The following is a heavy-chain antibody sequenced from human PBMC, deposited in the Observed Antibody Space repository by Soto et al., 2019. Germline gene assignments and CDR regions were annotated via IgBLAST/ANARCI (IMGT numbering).Heavy chain of an antibody. Sequence: PTETLSLTFSVSGGSMTSYYWNWIRQPPGKGLEWIGNIYYSGSTNYNPSLKSRVTISVDTSKNQFSLKVTSVTAADTAVYYCARGFPFFDPWGQGTLVPVSS. CDR2: IYYSGST. CDR1: GGSMTSYY. D-gene: IGHD3-3*01. V-gene: IGHV4-59*01. J-gene: IGHJ5*02. CDR3: ARGFPFFDP.